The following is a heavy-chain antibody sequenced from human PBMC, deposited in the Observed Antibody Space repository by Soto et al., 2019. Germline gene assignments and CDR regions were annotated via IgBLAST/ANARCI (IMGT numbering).Heavy chain of an antibody. CDR2: IIPIFGTA. Sequence: EASVKVSCKASGGTFSSYAISWVRQAPGQGLEWMGGIIPIFGTANYAQKFQGRVTITADESTSTAYMELSSLRSEDTAVYYCARDMVRGVIVFDPWGQGTLVTVSS. D-gene: IGHD3-10*01. CDR3: ARDMVRGVIVFDP. J-gene: IGHJ5*02. V-gene: IGHV1-69*13. CDR1: GGTFSSYA.